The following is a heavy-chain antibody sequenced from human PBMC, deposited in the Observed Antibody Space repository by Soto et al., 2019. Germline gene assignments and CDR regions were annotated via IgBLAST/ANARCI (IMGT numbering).Heavy chain of an antibody. Sequence: ASVKVSCKASGGTFSSYTISWVRQAPGQGLEWMGRIIPILGIANYAQKFQGRVTITADKSTSTAYMELSSLRSEDTAVYYCARGVGTGNWNDWFDPWGQGTLVTVSS. V-gene: IGHV1-69*02. D-gene: IGHD1-1*01. J-gene: IGHJ5*02. CDR1: GGTFSSYT. CDR2: IIPILGIA. CDR3: ARGVGTGNWNDWFDP.